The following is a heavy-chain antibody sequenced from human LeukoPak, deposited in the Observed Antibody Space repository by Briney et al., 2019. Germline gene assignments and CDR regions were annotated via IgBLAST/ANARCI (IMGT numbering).Heavy chain of an antibody. CDR3: ARVHSSWPFDY. D-gene: IGHD6-13*01. J-gene: IGHJ4*02. CDR2: IKQDGSEK. V-gene: IGHV3-7*01. Sequence: PGGSLRLSCAASGFTFSSYWMSWVRQAPGKGLEWVANIKQDGSEKYYVDSVKGRFTISRDNAKNSLYLQMNSMRAEDTAVYYCARVHSSWPFDYWGQGTLVTVSS. CDR1: GFTFSSYW.